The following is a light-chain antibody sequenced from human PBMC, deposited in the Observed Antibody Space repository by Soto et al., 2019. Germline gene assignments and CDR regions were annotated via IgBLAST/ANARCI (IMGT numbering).Light chain of an antibody. CDR3: QQRSNRIT. CDR1: QSVSSN. Sequence: EIVMTQSPAPLSVSPGGRATLSCRASQSVSSNLAWYQQKPGQAPRLLIYGASTRAAAIPARFSGSGSGTDFTLTVSSLEPEDFALYYCQQRSNRITFGQGTRLEIK. CDR2: GAS. J-gene: IGKJ5*01. V-gene: IGKV3-11*01.